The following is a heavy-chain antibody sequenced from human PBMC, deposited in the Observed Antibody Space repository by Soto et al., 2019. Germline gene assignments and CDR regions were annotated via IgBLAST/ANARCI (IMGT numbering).Heavy chain of an antibody. Sequence: EVQLEESGGGSVQLGESLRVSCVASGFSFRNQWMHWVRQVAGKGLVWVSRINGDGTRTSYADFVKGRFTVSRDNARNLLFLQLNSPTVDDSGGYHCARGGAAGRGDAIDMWGRGTTVAVTS. CDR2: INGDGTRT. CDR1: GFSFRNQW. V-gene: IGHV3-74*01. J-gene: IGHJ3*02. D-gene: IGHD3-10*01. CDR3: ARGGAAGRGDAIDM.